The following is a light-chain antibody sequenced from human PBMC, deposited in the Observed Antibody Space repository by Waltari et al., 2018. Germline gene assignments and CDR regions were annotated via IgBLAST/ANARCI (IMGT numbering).Light chain of an antibody. CDR3: QQRSNWPRIT. CDR2: GAS. V-gene: IGKV4-1*01. J-gene: IGKJ5*01. CDR1: QSVLYSSNNKNY. Sequence: DIVMTQSPDSLAVSLGERATFNCKSSQSVLYSSNNKNYLAWYQQKPGQPPKLLIYGASTRESGVPDRFSGSGSGTDFTLTISSLQAEDVAVYYCQQRSNWPRITFGQGTRLEI.